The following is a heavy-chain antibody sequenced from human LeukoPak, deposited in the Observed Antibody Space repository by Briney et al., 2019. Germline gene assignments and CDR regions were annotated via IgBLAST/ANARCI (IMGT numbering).Heavy chain of an antibody. Sequence: GESLKISCKGSGYSFTTHWIGWVRQMPGKGLEWMGIIYPDDSDTRYSPSFQGQVTISADKSINTAYLQWSSLKASDTAIYFCARAYGDNEPFDYWGQGTLVTVSS. CDR1: GYSFTTHW. V-gene: IGHV5-51*01. CDR3: ARAYGDNEPFDY. CDR2: IYPDDSDT. J-gene: IGHJ4*02. D-gene: IGHD4-17*01.